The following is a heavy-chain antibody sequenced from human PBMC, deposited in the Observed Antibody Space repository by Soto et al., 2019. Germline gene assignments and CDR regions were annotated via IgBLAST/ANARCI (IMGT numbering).Heavy chain of an antibody. CDR3: ARDSGVTEWSSSSGAPVYYYYGMDV. CDR2: IYSGGST. D-gene: IGHD6-6*01. J-gene: IGHJ6*02. Sequence: GGSLRLSCAASGFTVSSNYMSWVRQAPGKGLEWVSVIYSGGSTYYGNSVKGRFTISRDNSKNTLYLQMNSLRAEDTAVYYCARDSGVTEWSSSSGAPVYYYYGMDVWGQGTTVTVSS. V-gene: IGHV3-66*01. CDR1: GFTVSSNY.